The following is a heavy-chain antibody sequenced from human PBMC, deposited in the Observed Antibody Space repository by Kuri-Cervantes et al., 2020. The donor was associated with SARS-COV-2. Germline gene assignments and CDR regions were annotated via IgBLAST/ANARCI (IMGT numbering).Heavy chain of an antibody. CDR3: ARSLVFYDFWSGYHYYMDV. CDR1: GYTFTSYD. V-gene: IGHV1-8*02. J-gene: IGHJ6*03. Sequence: ASVKVSCKVSGYTFTSYDINWVRQATGQGLEWMGWMNPNSGNTGYAQKFQGRVTMTRNTSISTAYMELSSLRSEDTAVYYCARSLVFYDFWSGYHYYMDVWGKGTTVTVSS. D-gene: IGHD3-3*01. CDR2: MNPNSGNT.